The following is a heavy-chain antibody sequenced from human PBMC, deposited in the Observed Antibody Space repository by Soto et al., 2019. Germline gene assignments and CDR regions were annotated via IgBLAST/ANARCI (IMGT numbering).Heavy chain of an antibody. J-gene: IGHJ4*02. CDR2: ISGSGADT. Sequence: GGSMRLSSAASGFNFSNYAMSWVRQDPGKGLEWISTISGSGADTYYADSVKGRFTISRDNSQNTLYLQMHSLRAEDTAVYYYARSPPGCSGGSCYEAYFDYWGQGTLVTVSS. CDR1: GFNFSNYA. D-gene: IGHD2-15*01. V-gene: IGHV3-23*01. CDR3: ARSPPGCSGGSCYEAYFDY.